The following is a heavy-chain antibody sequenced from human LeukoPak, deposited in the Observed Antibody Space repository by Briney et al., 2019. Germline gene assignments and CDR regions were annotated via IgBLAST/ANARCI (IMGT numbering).Heavy chain of an antibody. J-gene: IGHJ6*03. CDR1: GFFFGAYA. V-gene: IGHV3-49*03. Sequence: GGSLRLSCTTSGFFFGAYAMSWFRQAPGKGLEWVGFIRSKTYGGAIEYAASVKGGFTISRDDSKGIAYLQMNSLKTEDTAVYYCARDQLGGDPDDYYYYMDVWGKGTTVTVSS. CDR2: IRSKTYGGAI. D-gene: IGHD4-17*01. CDR3: ARDQLGGDPDDYYYYMDV.